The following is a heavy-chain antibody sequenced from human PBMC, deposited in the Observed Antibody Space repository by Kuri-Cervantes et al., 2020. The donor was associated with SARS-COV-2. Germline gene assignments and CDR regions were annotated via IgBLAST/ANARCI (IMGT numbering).Heavy chain of an antibody. CDR3: ARDSPLVGATWNYFDY. Sequence: GGSLRLSCAASGFTFSSYEMNWVRQAPGKGLEWVAFIRYDGSNKYYADSVKGRFTISRDNSKNTLYLQMNSLRAEDTAVYYCARDSPLVGATWNYFDYWGQGTLVTVSS. CDR2: IRYDGSNK. J-gene: IGHJ4*02. V-gene: IGHV3-30*02. CDR1: GFTFSSYE. D-gene: IGHD1-26*01.